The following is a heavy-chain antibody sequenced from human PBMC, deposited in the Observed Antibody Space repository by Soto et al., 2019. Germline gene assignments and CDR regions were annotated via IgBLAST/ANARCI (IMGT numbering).Heavy chain of an antibody. D-gene: IGHD5-18*01. CDR1: GFTFGDYA. J-gene: IGHJ4*02. CDR3: TRDHYGRGFSSGAFDS. V-gene: IGHV3-49*03. Sequence: PGGSLRLCCSPSGFTFGDYAMDWFRQAPGKGLEWVGFIKSKAFGGTPEYAASVKGRFTISRDDSMSIAYLQMNSLKTDDTAVYYCTRDHYGRGFSSGAFDSWGQGTPVTVSS. CDR2: IKSKAFGGTP.